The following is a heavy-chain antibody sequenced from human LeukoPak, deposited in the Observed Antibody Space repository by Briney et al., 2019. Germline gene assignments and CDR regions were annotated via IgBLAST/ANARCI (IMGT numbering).Heavy chain of an antibody. D-gene: IGHD6-19*01. J-gene: IGHJ4*02. CDR3: ARDTPAGDFAY. CDR2: IYSVGGT. CDR1: GFIVSTNY. V-gene: IGHV3-53*01. Sequence: PGGSLRLSCAASGFIVSTNYMIWVRQAPGKGLAWVSVIYSVGGTYYADSVRGRFTISRDNSKNMLYLQMNSLRAEDTAVYYCARDTPAGDFAYWGQGTLVTVSS.